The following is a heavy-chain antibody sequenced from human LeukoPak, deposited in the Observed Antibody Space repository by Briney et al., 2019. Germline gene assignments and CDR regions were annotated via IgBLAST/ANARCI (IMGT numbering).Heavy chain of an antibody. V-gene: IGHV3-48*04. CDR2: ISSSSSTI. D-gene: IGHD2-2*01. CDR1: GFTFSSYS. J-gene: IGHJ5*02. CDR3: ARGVVVVPAAIPSWFDP. Sequence: GGSLRLSCAASGFTFSSYSMNWVRQAPGKGLEWASYISSSSSTIYYADSVKGRFTISRDNAKNSLYLQMNSLRAEDTAVYYCARGVVVVPAAIPSWFDPWGQGTLVTVSS.